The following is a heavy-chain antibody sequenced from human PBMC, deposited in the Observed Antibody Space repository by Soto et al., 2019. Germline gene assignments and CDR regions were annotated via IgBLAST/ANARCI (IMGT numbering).Heavy chain of an antibody. J-gene: IGHJ3*02. CDR2: IYYSGST. CDR3: ARPYYYDSSGSELSHAFDI. Sequence: ETLSLTCPIFGPSVSTYYWSWVRPPPGKGLEWIGYIYYSGSTNYNPSLKSRVTISVDTSKNQLSLKLSSVTAADTAVYYCARPYYYDSSGSELSHAFDIWGQGTMVTVSS. V-gene: IGHV4-59*02. CDR1: GPSVSTYY. D-gene: IGHD3-22*01.